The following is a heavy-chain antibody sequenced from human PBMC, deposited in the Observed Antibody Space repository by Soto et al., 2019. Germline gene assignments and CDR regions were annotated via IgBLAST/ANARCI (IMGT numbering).Heavy chain of an antibody. CDR3: TTRDSSWSLWGFDP. D-gene: IGHD6-13*01. J-gene: IGHJ5*02. V-gene: IGHV3-15*07. Sequence: GGSLRLSCAASGFTFSNAWMNWVRQAPGKGLEWVGRIKSKTDGGTTDYAAPVKGRFTISRDDSKNTLYLQMNSLKTEDTAVYYCTTRDSSWSLWGFDPWGQGTLVTVSS. CDR1: GFTFSNAW. CDR2: IKSKTDGGTT.